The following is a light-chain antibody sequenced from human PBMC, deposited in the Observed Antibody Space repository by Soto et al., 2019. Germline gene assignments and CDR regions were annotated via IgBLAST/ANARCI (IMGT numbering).Light chain of an antibody. Sequence: DIQMTQSPSSLSASIGDRVTITCRAGQSISSHLTWYQQKPGKAPKLLIYAASSLQTGVPSRFSGSVSGTDFTLTISSLHPEDFATYYCQQSHSTPYTFGQGTKLEIK. V-gene: IGKV1-39*01. CDR3: QQSHSTPYT. CDR2: AAS. CDR1: QSISSH. J-gene: IGKJ2*01.